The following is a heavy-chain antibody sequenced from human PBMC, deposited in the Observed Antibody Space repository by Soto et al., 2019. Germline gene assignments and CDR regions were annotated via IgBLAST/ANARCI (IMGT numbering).Heavy chain of an antibody. D-gene: IGHD2-2*01. CDR3: ARGRAVYCSSTSCYWGSGWSVPFFDY. J-gene: IGHJ4*02. Sequence: PSETLSLTCAVYGGSFSGYYWSWIRQPPGKGLEWIGEINHSGSTNYNPSLKSRFTISVDTSKNQFSLKLSSVTAADTAVYYCARGRAVYCSSTSCYWGSGWSVPFFDYWGQGTLVTVSS. CDR1: GGSFSGYY. CDR2: INHSGST. V-gene: IGHV4-34*01.